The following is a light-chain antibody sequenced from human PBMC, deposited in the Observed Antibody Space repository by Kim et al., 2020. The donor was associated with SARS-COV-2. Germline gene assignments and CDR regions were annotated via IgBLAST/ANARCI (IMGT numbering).Light chain of an antibody. CDR1: KLGDKH. Sequence: SYELTQPPSVSVSPGQTATITCSGDKLGDKHACWYQQKPGQSPVLVIYQDNKRPSGIPERFSGSNSGNTATLTISGTRTMDEADYYCQAWDSSTEVFGTGTKVTVL. CDR2: QDN. CDR3: QAWDSSTEV. V-gene: IGLV3-1*01. J-gene: IGLJ1*01.